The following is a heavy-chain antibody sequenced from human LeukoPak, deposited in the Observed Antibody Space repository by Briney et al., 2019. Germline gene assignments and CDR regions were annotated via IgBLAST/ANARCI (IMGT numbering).Heavy chain of an antibody. Sequence: QTGGSLRLSCAASGFTFINYAMSWVRQAPGKGLEWVSAISGSASSTYYVDSVKGRFAIFRDNSKDTLYLQMNSLRDEDTAVYYCAKDLRGFSYGSRHWYFDLWGRGTLVTVSS. V-gene: IGHV3-23*01. J-gene: IGHJ2*01. CDR2: ISGSASST. D-gene: IGHD5-18*01. CDR1: GFTFINYA. CDR3: AKDLRGFSYGSRHWYFDL.